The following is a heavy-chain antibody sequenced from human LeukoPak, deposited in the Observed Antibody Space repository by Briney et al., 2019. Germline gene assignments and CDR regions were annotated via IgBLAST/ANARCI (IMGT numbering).Heavy chain of an antibody. CDR3: ARDQGKRSHGQLDY. D-gene: IGHD5-18*01. CDR2: ISHSGNNV. J-gene: IGHJ4*02. Sequence: PGGSLRLSCAASGFTFSSYEMTWVRQAPGKGLDYISYISHSGNNVYYADSVKGRFTISRDNAKNSLFLQMDSLRAEDTAVYYCARDQGKRSHGQLDYWGQGILVTVSA. V-gene: IGHV3-48*03. CDR1: GFTFSSYE.